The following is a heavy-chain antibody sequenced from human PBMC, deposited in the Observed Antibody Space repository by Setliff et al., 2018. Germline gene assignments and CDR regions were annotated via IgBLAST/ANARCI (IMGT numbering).Heavy chain of an antibody. CDR1: GITFSTFS. V-gene: IGHV3-48*01. Sequence: GVLKISCAASGITFSTFSLNWVRQAPGRGLEWISFISRDSRTTYYADSVKGRFTISRDNAKNTLDLQMNSLRAEDSAMYYCTRGSFYDFWSGDHYDYWGQGTLVTVSS. CDR3: TRGSFYDFWSGDHYDY. D-gene: IGHD3-3*01. CDR2: ISRDSRTT. J-gene: IGHJ4*02.